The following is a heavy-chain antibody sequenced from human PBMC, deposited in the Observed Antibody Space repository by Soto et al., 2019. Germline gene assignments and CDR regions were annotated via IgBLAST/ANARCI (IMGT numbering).Heavy chain of an antibody. CDR2: IYYSGST. D-gene: IGHD5-12*01. J-gene: IGHJ4*02. Sequence: SETLSLTCTVSGGSISSGDYYWSWIRQPPGKGLEWIGYIYYSGSTYYNPSLKSRVTISVDTSKNQFSLKLSSVTAADTAVYYCARGFSGYDYEGCYFDHWGQGTLVTVSS. CDR3: ARGFSGYDYEGCYFDH. CDR1: GGSISSGDYY. V-gene: IGHV4-30-4*01.